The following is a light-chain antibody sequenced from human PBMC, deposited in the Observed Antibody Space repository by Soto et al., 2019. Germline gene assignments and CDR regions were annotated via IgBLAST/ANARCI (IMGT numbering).Light chain of an antibody. CDR2: GAS. CDR3: QQYGSSRFA. J-gene: IGKJ4*01. Sequence: EIVLTQSPGTLSLSPGERATLSCRASQSVSSSYLAWYLQKPGQAPRLLIYGASSRATGIPDRFSGSGSGTDFTLTISRLEPEDFAVYYCQQYGSSRFAFGGGTKVEIK. V-gene: IGKV3-20*01. CDR1: QSVSSSY.